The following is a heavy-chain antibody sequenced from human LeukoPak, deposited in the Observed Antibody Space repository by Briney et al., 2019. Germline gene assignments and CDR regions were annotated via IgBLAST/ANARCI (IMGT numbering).Heavy chain of an antibody. D-gene: IGHD3-10*01. CDR2: MSGSGGST. J-gene: IGHJ4*02. Sequence: GGSLRLSCAASGFTFSSYSMNWVRQAPGKGLEWVSAMSGSGGSTYYADSVKGRFTISRDNSKNTLYLQMNSLRAEDTAVYYCAKDPGSMVRGVLDYWGQGTLVTVSS. CDR3: AKDPGSMVRGVLDY. V-gene: IGHV3-23*01. CDR1: GFTFSSYS.